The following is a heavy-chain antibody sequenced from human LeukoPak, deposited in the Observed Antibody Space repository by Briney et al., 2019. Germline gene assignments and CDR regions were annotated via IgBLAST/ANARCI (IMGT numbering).Heavy chain of an antibody. V-gene: IGHV6-1*01. J-gene: IGHJ3*01. CDR1: GDSVSTNSVA. CDR3: ARGKYSGFDL. CDR2: TYYRSKWNN. Sequence: SQTLSLTCAISGDSVSTNSVAWNWIWQSPSRGLEWLGRTYYRSKWNNDYAVSVKSRITINPDTSKNQFSLQLNSVTPDDTALYYCARGKYSGFDLWGQGTMVTVSS. D-gene: IGHD2-15*01.